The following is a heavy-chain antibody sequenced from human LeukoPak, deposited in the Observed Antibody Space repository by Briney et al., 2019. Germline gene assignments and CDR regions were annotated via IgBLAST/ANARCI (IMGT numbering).Heavy chain of an antibody. CDR2: ISTDGGGT. CDR1: GFTFSDYA. Sequence: GGSLRLSCAASGFTFSDYAMHWVRQAPGKGLEYVSTISTDGGGTYYVNSVKGRFTISRDNSKNTLYLQMGSLRAEDMAVYYCARYGSGSYYHYWGQGALVTVSS. D-gene: IGHD3-10*01. J-gene: IGHJ4*02. V-gene: IGHV3-64*01. CDR3: ARYGSGSYYHY.